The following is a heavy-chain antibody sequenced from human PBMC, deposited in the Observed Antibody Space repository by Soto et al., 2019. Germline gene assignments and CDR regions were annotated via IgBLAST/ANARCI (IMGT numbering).Heavy chain of an antibody. J-gene: IGHJ6*02. D-gene: IGHD3-10*01. CDR2: IYYSGST. CDR1: GGSISSISYY. V-gene: IGHV4-39*01. CDR3: ARHDHYYGSGSYYLSYYYYGMDV. Sequence: SETLSLTCTVSGGSISSISYYWGWIRQPPGKGLEWIGSIYYSGSTYYNPSLKSRVTISVDTSKDQFSLKLSSVTAADTAVYYCARHDHYYGSGSYYLSYYYYGMDVWGQGTTVTVSS.